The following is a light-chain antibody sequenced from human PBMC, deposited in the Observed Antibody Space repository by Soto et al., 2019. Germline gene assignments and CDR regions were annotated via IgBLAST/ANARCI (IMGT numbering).Light chain of an antibody. CDR3: QQYASSVP. Sequence: EILLTQSPGSLSLSPGDRATLSCRASQSFSSTFFAWYQQKPGQAPRLLIYGASSRATGIPDRFSGSGSGTDFTLTISRLEPEYFAVYYCQQYASSVPFGQGTKVEIK. CDR2: GAS. V-gene: IGKV3-20*01. J-gene: IGKJ1*01. CDR1: QSFSSTF.